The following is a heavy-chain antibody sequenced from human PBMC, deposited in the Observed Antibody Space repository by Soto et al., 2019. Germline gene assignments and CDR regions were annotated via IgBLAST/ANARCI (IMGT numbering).Heavy chain of an antibody. CDR3: AKDATPEDSSSWSDAFDI. D-gene: IGHD6-13*01. CDR2: ISGSGGST. J-gene: IGHJ3*02. Sequence: GGSLRLSCAASGFTFSSYAMSWVRQAPGKGLEWVSAISGSGGSTYFTDFVKGRFTIARDNSKNTLYLQMNSLRAEDTAVYYCAKDATPEDSSSWSDAFDIWGQGTMVTVSS. CDR1: GFTFSSYA. V-gene: IGHV3-23*01.